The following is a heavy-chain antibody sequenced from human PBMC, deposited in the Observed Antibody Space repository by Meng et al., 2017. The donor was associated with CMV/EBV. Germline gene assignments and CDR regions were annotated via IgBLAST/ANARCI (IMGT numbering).Heavy chain of an antibody. J-gene: IGHJ6*02. D-gene: IGHD6-6*01. CDR3: ARVAPTIEYSSFYGMDV. CDR2: IYYSGST. Sequence: SETLSLTCTVSGGSISSSSYYWGWIRQPPGKGLEWIGSIYYSGSTYYNPSLKSRVTISVDTSKNQFSLKLSSVTAADTAVYYCARVAPTIEYSSFYGMDVWGQGTTVTVSS. CDR1: GGSISSSSYY. V-gene: IGHV4-39*07.